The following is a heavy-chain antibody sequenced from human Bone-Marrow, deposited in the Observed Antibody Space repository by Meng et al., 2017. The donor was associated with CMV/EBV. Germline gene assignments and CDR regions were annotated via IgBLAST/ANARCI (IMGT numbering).Heavy chain of an antibody. Sequence: SGPTLVKPTQTLTLTCTFSGFSLSTSGVGVGWIRQPPGKALEWLALIYWNDDKRYSPSLKSRLTITKDISKNQVVLTMTNMDPVDTTTYYCAHSYCSSTSCFVPGYYYYGMDVWGQATTVTVSS. D-gene: IGHD2-2*01. CDR1: GFSLSTSGVG. J-gene: IGHJ6*02. CDR2: IYWNDDK. CDR3: AHSYCSSTSCFVPGYYYYGMDV. V-gene: IGHV2-5*01.